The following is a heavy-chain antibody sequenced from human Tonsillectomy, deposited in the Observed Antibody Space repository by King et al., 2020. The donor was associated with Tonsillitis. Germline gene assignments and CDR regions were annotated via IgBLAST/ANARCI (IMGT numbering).Heavy chain of an antibody. J-gene: IGHJ6*02. V-gene: IGHV1-3*04. D-gene: IGHD4-17*01. Sequence: QLVQSGAEVKKPGASVKVSCKASGYTFTNYAIHWVRQAPGQRPEWMGWINIGNANTKYSQKFQGRVIISTDTSASTAYMELSSLRSDDTAVYYCATDVPDGDFGPGIYSYGVDVWGQGTTVTVSS. CDR2: INIGNANT. CDR1: GYTFTNYA. CDR3: ATDVPDGDFGPGIYSYGVDV.